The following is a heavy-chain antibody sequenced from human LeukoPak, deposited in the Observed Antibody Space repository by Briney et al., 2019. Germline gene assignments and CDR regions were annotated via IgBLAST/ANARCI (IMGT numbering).Heavy chain of an antibody. Sequence: SETLSLTCTVSGYSISSGYYWGWIRQPPGKGLEWIGSIYHSGSTYYNPSLKSRVTISVDTSKNQFSLKLSSVTAADTAVYYCARDGGPGIVVVTNAFDIWGQGTMVTVSS. D-gene: IGHD3-22*01. CDR3: ARDGGPGIVVVTNAFDI. CDR1: GYSISSGYY. V-gene: IGHV4-38-2*02. J-gene: IGHJ3*02. CDR2: IYHSGST.